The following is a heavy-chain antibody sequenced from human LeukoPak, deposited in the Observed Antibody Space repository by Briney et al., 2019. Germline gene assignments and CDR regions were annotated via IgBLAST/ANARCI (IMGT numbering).Heavy chain of an antibody. Sequence: ASVRLSSTAAASPFTSYGNRRWRRPPGQGLGGLGWLSFYNGNTNYAQKLQGRVTMTTDTSTSTAYMELRSLRSDDTAVYYCARDAQQGGFYYYYGMDVWGQGTTVTVSS. D-gene: IGHD2-2*01. CDR3: ARDAQQGGFYYYYGMDV. V-gene: IGHV1-18*01. J-gene: IGHJ6*02. CDR1: ASPFTSYG. CDR2: LSFYNGNT.